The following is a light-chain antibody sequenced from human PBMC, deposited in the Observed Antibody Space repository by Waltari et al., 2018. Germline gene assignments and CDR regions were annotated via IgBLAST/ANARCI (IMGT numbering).Light chain of an antibody. CDR3: MQGLQTPYT. V-gene: IGKV2-28*01. J-gene: IGKJ2*01. Sequence: DIVMTQFPLSLSVTPGEPASISCRASQSLLHSEGHTFFEWYLQKPGQSPQLLVYWGSIRATGVPDRFSGSESGTFFTLKISRVEAEDVGVYYCMQGLQTPYTFGQGTKLEIK. CDR2: WGS. CDR1: QSLLHSEGHTF.